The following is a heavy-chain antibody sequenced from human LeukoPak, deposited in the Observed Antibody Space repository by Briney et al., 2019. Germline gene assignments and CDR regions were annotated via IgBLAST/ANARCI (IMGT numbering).Heavy chain of an antibody. J-gene: IGHJ4*02. D-gene: IGHD3-22*01. CDR3: ARDAYYDSSLTFDY. CDR2: IIPIFGTA. Sequence: SVTVSCKASGGTFSSYAISWVRQAPGQGLEWMGGIIPIFGTANYAQKFQGRVTITADESTSTAYMELSSLRSEDTAVYYCARDAYYDSSLTFDYWGQGTLVTVSS. V-gene: IGHV1-69*13. CDR1: GGTFSSYA.